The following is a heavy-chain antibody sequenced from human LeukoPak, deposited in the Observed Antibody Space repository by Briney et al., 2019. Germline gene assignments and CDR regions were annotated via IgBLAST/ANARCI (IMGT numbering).Heavy chain of an antibody. D-gene: IGHD3-10*01. CDR1: GFTFSSYA. Sequence: GGSLRLSCAASGFTFSSYAMSWVRQAPGKGLESVSVIFSGGTTYYADSVRGRFTISRDNSKNTLYLQMNNLKVEDTAVYYCARVGGHWGQGTLVTVSS. CDR3: ARVGGH. J-gene: IGHJ4*02. CDR2: IFSGGTT. V-gene: IGHV3-23*01.